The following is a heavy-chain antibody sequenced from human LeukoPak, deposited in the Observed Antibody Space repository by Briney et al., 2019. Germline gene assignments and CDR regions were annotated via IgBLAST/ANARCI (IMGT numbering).Heavy chain of an antibody. CDR1: GGSFSGYY. V-gene: IGHV4-34*01. CDR2: INHSGST. D-gene: IGHD6-19*01. Sequence: PSETLPLTCAVYGGSFSGYYWSWIRQPPGKGLEWIGEINHSGSTNYNPSLKSRVTISVDTSKNQFSLKLSSVTAADTAVYYCARGIAVAGTGFDYWGQGTLVTVSS. CDR3: ARGIAVAGTGFDY. J-gene: IGHJ4*02.